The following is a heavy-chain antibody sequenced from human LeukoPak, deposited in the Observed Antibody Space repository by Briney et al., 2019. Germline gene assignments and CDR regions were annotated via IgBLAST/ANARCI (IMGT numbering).Heavy chain of an antibody. V-gene: IGHV3-21*01. D-gene: IGHD3-22*01. Sequence: GGSLRLSCAASEFTFSSYSMNWVRQAPGKGLEWVSSISSSSSYIYYADSVKGRFTISRDNAKNSLYLQMNSLRAEDTAVYYCASYTYYYDSSGRRGRFDYWGQGTLVTVSS. CDR3: ASYTYYYDSSGRRGRFDY. J-gene: IGHJ4*02. CDR2: ISSSSSYI. CDR1: EFTFSSYS.